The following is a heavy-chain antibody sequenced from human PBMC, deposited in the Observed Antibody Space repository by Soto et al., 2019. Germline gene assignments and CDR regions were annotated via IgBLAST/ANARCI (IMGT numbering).Heavy chain of an antibody. J-gene: IGHJ6*02. Sequence: PGESLKISCKGSGNSFTSYWIGWVRQMPGKGLEWMGIIYPGDSDTRYSPSFQGQVTISADKSISTAYLQWSSLKASDTAMYYCARGPIAVAGRYYYSMDVWGQGTTVTVSS. D-gene: IGHD6-19*01. CDR3: ARGPIAVAGRYYYSMDV. CDR1: GNSFTSYW. CDR2: IYPGDSDT. V-gene: IGHV5-51*01.